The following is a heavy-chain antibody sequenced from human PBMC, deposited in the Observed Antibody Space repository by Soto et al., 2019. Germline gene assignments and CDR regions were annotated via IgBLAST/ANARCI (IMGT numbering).Heavy chain of an antibody. CDR2: ISGSGGST. D-gene: IGHD3-3*01. V-gene: IGHV3-23*01. CDR3: AKDGKATYYSFWSAYYWGPYGMDV. CDR1: GFTFSSYA. J-gene: IGHJ6*02. Sequence: GGSLRLSCAASGFTFSSYAMSWVRQAPGKGLEWVSAISGSGGSTYYADSVKGRFTISRDNSKNTLYLQMNSLRAEDTAVYYFAKDGKATYYSFWSAYYWGPYGMDVWGQGTSVTVTS.